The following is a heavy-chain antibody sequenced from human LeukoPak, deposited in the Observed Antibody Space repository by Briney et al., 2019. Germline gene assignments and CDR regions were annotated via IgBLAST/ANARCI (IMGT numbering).Heavy chain of an antibody. J-gene: IGHJ6*03. V-gene: IGHV1-69*05. CDR2: ITPIFGTA. CDR1: GGTFSSYA. CDR3: ARCSSTGCYPNYYYYYMEV. D-gene: IGHD2-2*01. Sequence: GASVKVSCKASGGTFSSYAISWVRQAPGQGLEWMGGITPIFGTANYAQKFQGRVTITTDESTSTAYMELSSLRSEDTAVYYCARCSSTGCYPNYYYYYMEVWGKGTTVTVSS.